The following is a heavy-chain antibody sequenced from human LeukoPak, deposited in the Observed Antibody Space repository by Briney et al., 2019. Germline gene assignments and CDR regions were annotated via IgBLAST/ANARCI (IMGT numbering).Heavy chain of an antibody. Sequence: GGSLRLSCAASGFTFDDYAMHWVRQAPGKGLEWVALINGDGDSTFYADSVEGRFTISRDNSRNSLYLQMNSLRSEDAALYYCTKDAFTWTNWFDPWGQGTLVTVSS. J-gene: IGHJ5*02. V-gene: IGHV3-43*02. CDR3: TKDAFTWTNWFDP. D-gene: IGHD3-3*02. CDR1: GFTFDDYA. CDR2: INGDGDST.